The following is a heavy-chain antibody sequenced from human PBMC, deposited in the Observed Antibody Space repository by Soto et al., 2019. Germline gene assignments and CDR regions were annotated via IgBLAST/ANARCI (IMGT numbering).Heavy chain of an antibody. Sequence: SDTLSRNSLIYGWPFRVYYWSWLRQPPGKGLEWIGEINHSGSTNYNPSLKSRVTLSVDPSKNQFSLKLSSVTAADTAVYYCARGDSSVGKYGSFDYWGQG. CDR3: ARGDSSVGKYGSFDY. D-gene: IGHD3-10*01. CDR2: INHSGST. V-gene: IGHV4-34*01. J-gene: IGHJ4*02. CDR1: GWPFRVYY.